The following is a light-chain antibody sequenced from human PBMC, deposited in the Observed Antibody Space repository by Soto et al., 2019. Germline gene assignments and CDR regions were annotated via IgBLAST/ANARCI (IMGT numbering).Light chain of an antibody. J-gene: IGLJ3*02. CDR3: ETWDSDTHGRV. Sequence: QPVLTQSSSASASLGSSVKLTCTLISGHSRYIIAWHQQQPGKAPRYLMKLEGSGGYIKGSGVLDRFSVSTSGADRYLTISNLQSDDEADYYCETWDSDTHGRVFGGGTKLTVL. V-gene: IGLV4-60*03. CDR1: SGHSRYI. CDR2: LEGSGGY.